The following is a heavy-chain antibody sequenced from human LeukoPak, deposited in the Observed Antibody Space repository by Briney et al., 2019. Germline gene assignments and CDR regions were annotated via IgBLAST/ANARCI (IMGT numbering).Heavy chain of an antibody. CDR1: GFTFSSYL. V-gene: IGHV3-74*01. CDR2: INSDGSST. J-gene: IGHJ4*02. D-gene: IGHD3-10*01. Sequence: GGSLRLSCAASGFTFSSYLMHWVRQAPGKGLVWVSRINSDGSSTSYADSVKGRFTISRDNSKNTLYLQMNSLRAEDTAVYYCAKDRGLVRGVSYFDYWGQGTLVTVSS. CDR3: AKDRGLVRGVSYFDY.